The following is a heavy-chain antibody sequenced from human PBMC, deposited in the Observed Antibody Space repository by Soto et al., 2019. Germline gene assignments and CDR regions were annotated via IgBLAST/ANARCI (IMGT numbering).Heavy chain of an antibody. D-gene: IGHD3-16*01. J-gene: IGHJ4*02. CDR2: IIPIFGTV. Sequence: QVQLVQSGAEVKKPGSSVKVSCKASGGTFSSYAISWVRQAPGQGLEWMGGIIPIFGTVNYAQKFQGRVTITADKSTSTAYMELSSLISEDTAVYYCARGQNDYVWGSYWLDYWCQGTLVTVSS. CDR1: GGTFSSYA. CDR3: ARGQNDYVWGSYWLDY. V-gene: IGHV1-69*06.